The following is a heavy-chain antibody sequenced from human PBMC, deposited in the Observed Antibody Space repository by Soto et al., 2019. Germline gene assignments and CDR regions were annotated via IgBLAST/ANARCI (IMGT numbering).Heavy chain of an antibody. CDR3: TTNKWYSGTLDV. D-gene: IGHD1-26*01. CDR1: GFTRSNAW. J-gene: IGHJ6*02. CDR2: IKSKSDGGAT. Sequence: EVQLVESGGGLVKPGGSLTLSCAASGFTRSNAWMNWVRQAPGKGLEWVGRIKSKSDGGATDYAAPVKGRFTFSRDDSRNTLYLQMNRLKNEDTGEYFCTTNKWYSGTLDVWGQGTTVTVSS. V-gene: IGHV3-15*07.